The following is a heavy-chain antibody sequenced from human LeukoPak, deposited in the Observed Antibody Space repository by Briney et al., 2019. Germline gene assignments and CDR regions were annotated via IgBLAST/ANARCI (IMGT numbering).Heavy chain of an antibody. V-gene: IGHV3-7*01. Sequence: PGGSLRLSCAASGFAFSDYWMSWVRQAPGKGLEWVANINQGGSEQFYVDSLKGRLTISRDNAKNSLFLQMNGLTVEDTAVYYCAATNWFDPWGQGTLVTVSS. CDR1: GFAFSDYW. J-gene: IGHJ5*02. CDR3: AATNWFDP. D-gene: IGHD1-26*01. CDR2: INQGGSEQ.